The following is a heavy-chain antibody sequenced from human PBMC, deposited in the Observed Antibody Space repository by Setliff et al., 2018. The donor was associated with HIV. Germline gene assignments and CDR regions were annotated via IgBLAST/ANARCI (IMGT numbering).Heavy chain of an antibody. CDR3: ARHGSNWFDP. D-gene: IGHD3-10*01. Sequence: PSETLSLTCTVAGGSLSNYYWSWIRQSPGKGPEWIGYIYASRSTNHNPSLKSRVTISPDTSKNQFSLKLSSVTAADTAVYYCARHGSNWFDPWGQGTQVTVSS. J-gene: IGHJ5*02. V-gene: IGHV4-4*09. CDR2: IYASRST. CDR1: GGSLSNYY.